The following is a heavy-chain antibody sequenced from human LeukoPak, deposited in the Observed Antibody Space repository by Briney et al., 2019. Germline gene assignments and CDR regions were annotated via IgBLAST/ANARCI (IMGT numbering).Heavy chain of an antibody. Sequence: SETLSLTCAVSGYSINSGYFWNWIRQSPGKGLEWIGSISHGGNTYYNPSLRSRVSISLDSFKNQFSLRLASVTDADTALYYCATCAAYVAEGFDYWGQGSLATVSS. D-gene: IGHD3-16*01. CDR3: ATCAAYVAEGFDY. J-gene: IGHJ4*02. V-gene: IGHV4-38-2*01. CDR1: GYSINSGYF. CDR2: ISHGGNT.